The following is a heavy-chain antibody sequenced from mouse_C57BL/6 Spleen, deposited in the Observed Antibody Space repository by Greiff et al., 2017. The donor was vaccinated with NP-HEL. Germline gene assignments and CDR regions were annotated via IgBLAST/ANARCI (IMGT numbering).Heavy chain of an antibody. Sequence: VQLQQSGPELVKPGASVKISCKASGYAFSSSWMNWVKQRPGKGLEWIGRIYPGDGDTNYNGKFKGKATLTADKSSSTAYMQLSSLTSEDSAVYFCARNELRLRDYAMDYWGQGTSVTVSS. CDR2: IYPGDGDT. V-gene: IGHV1-82*01. CDR1: GYAFSSSW. J-gene: IGHJ4*01. D-gene: IGHD3-2*02. CDR3: ARNELRLRDYAMDY.